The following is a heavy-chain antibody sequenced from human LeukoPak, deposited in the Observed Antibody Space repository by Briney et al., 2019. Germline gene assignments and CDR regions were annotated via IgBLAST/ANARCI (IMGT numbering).Heavy chain of an antibody. CDR1: GFSFDDYP. V-gene: IGHV3-21*01. CDR2: ISSSSSYI. D-gene: IGHD1-26*01. Sequence: PGVSLRLSCAASGFSFDDYPMNWVRQAPGKGLEWVSSISSSSSYIYYADSVKGRFTISRDNAKNSLYLQMNSLRAEDTAVYYCARDSLLKVGATPSRAFDIWGQGTMVTVSS. CDR3: ARDSLLKVGATPSRAFDI. J-gene: IGHJ3*02.